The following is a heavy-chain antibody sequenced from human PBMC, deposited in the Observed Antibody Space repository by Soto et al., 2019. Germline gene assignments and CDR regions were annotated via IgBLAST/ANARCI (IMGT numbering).Heavy chain of an antibody. D-gene: IGHD1-20*01. CDR1: GYTLTRYG. CDR2: ISAYNANT. CDR3: AREVFRYFDL. V-gene: IGHV1-18*01. Sequence: QVHLVQSGAEVKKPGASVKVSCKASGYTLTRYGITWVRQAPGQGLEWMGSISAYNANTNYAQKLQGRLTMTTDTSTSTAYMELRSLTSDDTAVYYWAREVFRYFDLWGRGTLVSVSS. J-gene: IGHJ2*01.